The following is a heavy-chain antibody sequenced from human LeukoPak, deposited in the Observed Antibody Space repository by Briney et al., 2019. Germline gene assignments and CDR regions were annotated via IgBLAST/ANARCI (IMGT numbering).Heavy chain of an antibody. J-gene: IGHJ4*02. CDR1: GFTFSSSA. CDR3: AAEPHCTGPGSPPYNFDY. V-gene: IGHV1-58*01. CDR2: IVVGSGNT. Sequence: ASVKVSCKASGFTFSSSAVQWVRQARGQPLECIGWIVVGSGNTNYAQKFQERVTITRDMSTGTAYMELSSLRSEDTAVYYCAAEPHCTGPGSPPYNFDYWGQEPLVTVSS. D-gene: IGHD2-8*02.